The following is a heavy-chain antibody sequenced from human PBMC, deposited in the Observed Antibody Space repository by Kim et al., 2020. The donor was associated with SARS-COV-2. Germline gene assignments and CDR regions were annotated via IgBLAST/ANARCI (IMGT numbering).Heavy chain of an antibody. CDR1: GFTFNKYW. CDR3: ARYSPTPEY. CDR2: INGDGTST. J-gene: IGHJ4*02. D-gene: IGHD2-21*01. Sequence: GGSLRLSCAASGFTFNKYWMHWVRQAPGKGLMWVSGINGDGTSTTYADSVKGRFTISRDNAKNTVFLQMNSLRVEDTAVYYCARYSPTPEYWGQGTLATVSS. V-gene: IGHV3-74*03.